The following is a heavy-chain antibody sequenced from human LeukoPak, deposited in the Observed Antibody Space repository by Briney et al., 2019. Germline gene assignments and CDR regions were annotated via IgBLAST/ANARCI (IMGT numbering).Heavy chain of an antibody. CDR1: GYTFTSNG. V-gene: IGHV1-18*01. J-gene: IGHJ4*02. D-gene: IGHD3-16*01. CDR2: ISGYNGNT. CDR3: ASGGLYYFDY. Sequence: ASVKVSCKASGYTFTSNGITWVRQAPGQGPELMGWISGYNGNTNYAPKLQGRVTMTTDTSTTTAYMELRSLRSDDTAVYYCASGGLYYFDYWGQGTLVTVSS.